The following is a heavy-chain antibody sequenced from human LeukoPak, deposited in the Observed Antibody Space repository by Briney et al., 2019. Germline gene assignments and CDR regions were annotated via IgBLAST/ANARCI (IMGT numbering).Heavy chain of an antibody. J-gene: IGHJ3*02. CDR3: ARKDVLSGSYYEGAFDI. CDR1: GFTFSSYA. V-gene: IGHV3-30-3*01. D-gene: IGHD1-26*01. CDR2: ISYDGSNK. Sequence: PGGSLRLSCAASGFTFSSYAMHWVRQAPGKGLEWVAVISYDGSNKYYADSVKGRITISRDNSKNTLYLQMNSLRAEDTAVYYCARKDVLSGSYYEGAFDIWGQGTMVTVSS.